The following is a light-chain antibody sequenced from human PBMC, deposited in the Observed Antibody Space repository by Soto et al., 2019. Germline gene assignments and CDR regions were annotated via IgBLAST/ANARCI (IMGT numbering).Light chain of an antibody. CDR2: DTS. V-gene: IGKV3-11*01. J-gene: IGKJ5*01. Sequence: EIVLTQFPATLSLSPGERAALSCRASQSVSNCLAWYQQKPGQAPRLLIYDTSNRATGIPARFSGSGSGTDFPLTSSSLERENFSVYYCQQRCIWVTFGQGTRLEIK. CDR3: QQRCIWVT. CDR1: QSVSNC.